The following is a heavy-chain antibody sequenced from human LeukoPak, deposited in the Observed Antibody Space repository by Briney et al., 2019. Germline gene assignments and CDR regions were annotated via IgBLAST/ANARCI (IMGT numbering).Heavy chain of an antibody. CDR2: MNPNSGNT. J-gene: IGHJ4*02. D-gene: IGHD1-1*01. CDR3: ARRGNWNDPYGIGY. Sequence: ASVKGSCKASGYTFTSYDINWVRQATGQGLEWMGWMNPNSGNTGYAQKFQGRVTMTRNTSISTAYMELSSLRSEDTAVYYCARRGNWNDPYGIGYWGQGTLVTVSS. V-gene: IGHV1-8*01. CDR1: GYTFTSYD.